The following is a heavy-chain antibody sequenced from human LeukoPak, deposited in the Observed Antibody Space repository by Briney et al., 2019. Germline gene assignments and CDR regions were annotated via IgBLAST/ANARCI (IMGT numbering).Heavy chain of an antibody. V-gene: IGHV3-23*01. CDR1: GFTFSSYA. D-gene: IGHD3-3*01. CDR2: ISGSGGST. J-gene: IGHJ4*02. CDR3: AKDPEYYDFWSGYLDY. Sequence: GRSLRLSCAASGFTFSSYAMSWVRQAPGKGLEWVSAISGSGGSTYYADSVKGRFTISRDNSKNTLYLQMNSLRAEDTAVYYCAKDPEYYDFWSGYLDYWGQGTLVTVSS.